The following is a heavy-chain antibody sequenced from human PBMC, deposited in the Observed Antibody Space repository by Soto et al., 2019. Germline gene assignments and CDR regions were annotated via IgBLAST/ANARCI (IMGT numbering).Heavy chain of an antibody. J-gene: IGHJ3*02. Sequence: PGGSLRLSCAASGFTFSSYNINWVRQAPGKGLEWVSAITTGGEYRFYADSVKGRFTISRDNAKNSLYLQMSSLRAEDTAVYFCARAYSDAFDIWGQGTMVTVSS. D-gene: IGHD2-15*01. CDR2: ITTGGEYR. V-gene: IGHV3-21*04. CDR3: ARAYSDAFDI. CDR1: GFTFSSYN.